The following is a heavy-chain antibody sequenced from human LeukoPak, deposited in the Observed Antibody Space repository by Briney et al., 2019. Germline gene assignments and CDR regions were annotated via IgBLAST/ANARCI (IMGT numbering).Heavy chain of an antibody. D-gene: IGHD3-10*01. Sequence: LRLSCAASGFTFSSYEMNWVRQPPGKGLEWIGEINHSGSTNYNPSLKSRVTISVDTSKNQFSLKLSSVTAADTAVYYCARLVVVRGVIGAFDIWGQGTMVTVSS. CDR1: GFTFSSYE. CDR3: ARLVVVRGVIGAFDI. V-gene: IGHV4-34*01. CDR2: INHSGST. J-gene: IGHJ3*02.